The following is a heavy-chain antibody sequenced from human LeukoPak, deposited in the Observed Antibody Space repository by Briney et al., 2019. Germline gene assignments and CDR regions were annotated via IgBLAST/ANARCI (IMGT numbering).Heavy chain of an antibody. J-gene: IGHJ3*02. CDR1: GYTFTVYF. CDR3: ARGVLLQGRGAFDI. D-gene: IGHD2-21*02. V-gene: IGHV1-2*02. CDR2: VIPNSGGT. Sequence: ASVKVSCKASGYTFTVYFTHSLRQAPGQSLEWMGWVIPNSGGTNYAQNFQGRVTLTRDASISTAYMELSSLTYDDTAIYYCARGVLLQGRGAFDIGGQGSMVTVSS.